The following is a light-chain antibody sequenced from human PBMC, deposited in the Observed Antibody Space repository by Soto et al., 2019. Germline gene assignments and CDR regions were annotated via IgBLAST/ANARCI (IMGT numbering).Light chain of an antibody. CDR3: QQYNNFWT. CDR1: QSVSSN. J-gene: IGKJ1*01. CDR2: GAS. Sequence: EIVMTQSPATLSVSPGERATLSCRASQSVSSNLAWYQQKPGPAPRLLIYGASTRATGIPARFSGSGSGTEFTLTISSLQSEDFAVYYCQQYNNFWTFGQGTKVDIK. V-gene: IGKV3-15*01.